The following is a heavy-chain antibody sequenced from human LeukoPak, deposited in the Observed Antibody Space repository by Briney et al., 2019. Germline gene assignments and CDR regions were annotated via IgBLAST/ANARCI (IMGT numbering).Heavy chain of an antibody. CDR1: GFTFDDYA. CDR3: ARDSSSSFDY. CDR2: IWYDGSNK. J-gene: IGHJ4*02. Sequence: PGRSLRLSCAASGFTFDDYAMHWVRQAPGKGLEWVAVIWYDGSNKYYADSVKGRFTISRDNSKNTLYLQMNSLRAEDTAVYYCARDSSSSFDYWGQGTLVTVSS. V-gene: IGHV3-33*08. D-gene: IGHD6-6*01.